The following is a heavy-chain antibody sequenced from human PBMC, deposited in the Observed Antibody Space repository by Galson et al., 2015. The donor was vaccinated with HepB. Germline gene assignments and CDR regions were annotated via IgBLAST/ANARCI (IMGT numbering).Heavy chain of an antibody. CDR3: ARDGSSTSCYSSGVPSGVNWFDP. Sequence: SVKVSCKASGGTFSSYTISWVRQAPGQGLEWMGRIIPILGIANYAQKFQGRVTITADKSTSTAYMELSSLRSEDTAVYYCARDGSSTSCYSSGVPSGVNWFDPWGQGTLVTVSS. J-gene: IGHJ5*02. D-gene: IGHD2-2*02. CDR1: GGTFSSYT. V-gene: IGHV1-69*04. CDR2: IIPILGIA.